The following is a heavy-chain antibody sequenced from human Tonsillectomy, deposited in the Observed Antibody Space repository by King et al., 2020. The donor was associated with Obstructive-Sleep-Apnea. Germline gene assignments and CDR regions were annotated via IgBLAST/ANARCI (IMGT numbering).Heavy chain of an antibody. CDR1: GFTFSSYG. D-gene: IGHD4-17*01. V-gene: IGHV3-30*18. J-gene: IGHJ6*02. Sequence: VQLVESGGGVVQPGRSLRLSCAASGFTFSSYGMHWVRQAPGKGLEWVAVISYDGSNKYYADSVKGRFTISRDNSKNTLYLQMNSLRAEDTAVYYCAKDGESYGDYVHADFYYGMDVWGQGTTVTVSS. CDR2: ISYDGSNK. CDR3: AKDGESYGDYVHADFYYGMDV.